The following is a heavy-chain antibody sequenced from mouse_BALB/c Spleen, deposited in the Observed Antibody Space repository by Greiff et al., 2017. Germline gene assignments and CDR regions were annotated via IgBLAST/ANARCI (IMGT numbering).Heavy chain of an antibody. CDR2: IWGDGST. J-gene: IGHJ4*01. CDR1: GFSLTGYG. Sequence: VKLVESGPGLVAPSQSLSITCTVSGFSLTGYGVNWVRQPPGKGLEWLGMIWGDGSTDYNSALKSRLSSSKDNSKSQVFLKMNSLQTDDTARYYCARGERLRKGYAMDYWGQGTSVTVSS. D-gene: IGHD1-2*01. CDR3: ARGERLRKGYAMDY. V-gene: IGHV2-6-7*01.